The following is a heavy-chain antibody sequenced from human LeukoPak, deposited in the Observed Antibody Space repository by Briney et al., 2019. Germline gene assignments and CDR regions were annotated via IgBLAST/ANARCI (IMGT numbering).Heavy chain of an antibody. J-gene: IGHJ5*02. CDR2: ISAYNGNT. Sequence: ASVKVSCKASGYTFTSYGISWVRQAPGQGLEWMGWISAYNGNTNYAQKLQGRVTMTTDTPTSTAYMELRSLRSDDTAVYYCARGRLQLERLRFDPWGQGTLVTVSS. D-gene: IGHD1-1*01. CDR1: GYTFTSYG. V-gene: IGHV1-18*01. CDR3: ARGRLQLERLRFDP.